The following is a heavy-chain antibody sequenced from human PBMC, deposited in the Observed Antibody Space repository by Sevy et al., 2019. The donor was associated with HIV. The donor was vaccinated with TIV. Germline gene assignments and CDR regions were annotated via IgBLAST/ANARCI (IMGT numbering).Heavy chain of an antibody. V-gene: IGHV3-33*03. J-gene: IGHJ5*01. CDR2: LLYSVRTE. Sequence: GGSLRLSCSASGFSVRSFSMHWVRQAPGKGLEWVAALLYSVRTEDYADSVKGRFTISRDNSKNTLNLEMNSLRVEDTAIYFCARDSARVIVPIAGVDSWGQGVLVTVSS. CDR3: ARDSARVIVPIAGVDS. CDR1: GFSVRSFS. D-gene: IGHD2-15*01.